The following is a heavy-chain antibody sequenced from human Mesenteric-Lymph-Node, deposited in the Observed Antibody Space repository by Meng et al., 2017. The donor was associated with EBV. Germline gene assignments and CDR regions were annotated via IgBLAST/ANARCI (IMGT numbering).Heavy chain of an antibody. CDR1: GGSISSSSSY. Sequence: QLQLEEAGPGLVKPSETLSLTFTVSGGSISSSSSYWGWIRQPPGKGLEWIGNIYYSGSTYYNPSLKSRLTVSVDTSKNQFSLKLSSVTAADTAMYYCARDRDIVVPRGFDPWGQGTLVTVSS. CDR3: ARDRDIVVPRGFDP. CDR2: IYYSGST. J-gene: IGHJ5*01. D-gene: IGHD2-21*01. V-gene: IGHV4-39*07.